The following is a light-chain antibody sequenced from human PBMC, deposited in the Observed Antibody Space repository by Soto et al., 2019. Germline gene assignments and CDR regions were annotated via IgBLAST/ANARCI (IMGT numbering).Light chain of an antibody. CDR2: ADN. V-gene: IGLV1-40*01. CDR3: QSYDNSLGRRV. Sequence: QPVLTQPPSVSGAPGQRITMSCTGGSSNIGAGRGVHWYQQVPGTAPKLLIYADNIRPSGVPDRFSASKSGTSASLAITGLQAEDEADYYCQSYDNSLGRRVFGSGTKLTVL. CDR1: SSNIGAGRG. J-gene: IGLJ1*01.